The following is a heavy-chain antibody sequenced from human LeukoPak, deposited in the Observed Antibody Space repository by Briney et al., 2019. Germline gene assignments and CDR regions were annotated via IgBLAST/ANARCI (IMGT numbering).Heavy chain of an antibody. V-gene: IGHV4-34*01. CDR2: INHSGST. CDR1: GGSFSGYY. Sequence: SETLSLTCAVYGGSFSGYYWSWIRQPPGKGLEWIGEINHSGSTNYNPSLKSRVTISVDTSKNQFSLKLSSVTAADTAVYYCARESIVVVPALGWFDPWGQGTLVTVSS. D-gene: IGHD2-2*01. J-gene: IGHJ5*02. CDR3: ARESIVVVPALGWFDP.